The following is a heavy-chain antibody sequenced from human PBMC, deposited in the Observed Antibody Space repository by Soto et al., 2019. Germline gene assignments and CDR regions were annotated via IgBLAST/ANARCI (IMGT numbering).Heavy chain of an antibody. CDR3: AREIAARPAFFDY. CDR2: IWYDGSNK. J-gene: IGHJ4*02. V-gene: IGHV3-33*01. CDR1: GFTFSSYG. D-gene: IGHD6-6*01. Sequence: LSLTCAASGFTFSSYGMHWVRQAPGKGLEWVAVIWYDGSNKYYADSVKGRFTISRDNSKNTLYLQMNSLRAEDTAVYYCAREIAARPAFFDYWGQGTLVTVSS.